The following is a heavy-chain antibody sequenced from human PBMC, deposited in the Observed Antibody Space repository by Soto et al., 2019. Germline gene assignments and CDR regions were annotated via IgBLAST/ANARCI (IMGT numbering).Heavy chain of an antibody. V-gene: IGHV1-18*01. CDR2: ISAYNGNT. D-gene: IGHD2-2*01. Sequence: EASVKVSCKASGYTFTSYGISWVRQAPGQGLEWKGWISAYNGNTNYAQKHQGRVTMTTDTSTSTAYMELRSLRSDDTAVYYCSREPDSDIVLVPAADSGMDVWGQGTTVTVSS. J-gene: IGHJ6*02. CDR1: GYTFTSYG. CDR3: SREPDSDIVLVPAADSGMDV.